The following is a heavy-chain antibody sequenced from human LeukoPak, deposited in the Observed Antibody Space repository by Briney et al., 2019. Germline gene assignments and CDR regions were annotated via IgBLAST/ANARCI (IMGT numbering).Heavy chain of an antibody. CDR1: GLTFSSYS. CDR3: AKPLGYSSGANYFDY. CDR2: ISYDGGNE. D-gene: IGHD6-19*01. V-gene: IGHV3-30*18. Sequence: GGSLRLPCVVSGLTFSSYSMNWVRQAPGQGLEWVASISYDGGNEYYADSEKGRFTISRDNSKNTLYLQMNSLKPEDTAVYYCAKPLGYSSGANYFDYWGRGTLVTVSS. J-gene: IGHJ4*02.